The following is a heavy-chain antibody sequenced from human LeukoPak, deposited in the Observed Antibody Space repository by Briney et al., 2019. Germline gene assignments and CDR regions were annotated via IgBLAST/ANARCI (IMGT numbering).Heavy chain of an antibody. CDR2: ISGSSDDI. V-gene: IGHV3-21*01. J-gene: IGHJ6*04. CDR1: GFTFSSYE. CDR3: AELGITMIGGV. D-gene: IGHD3-10*02. Sequence: GGSLRLSCAASGFTFSSYEMNWVRQAPGKGLEWVSSISGSSDDIYYADSVKGRFTVSRDNAKNSLYLQMNSLRAEDTAVYYCAELGITMIGGVWGKGTTVTISS.